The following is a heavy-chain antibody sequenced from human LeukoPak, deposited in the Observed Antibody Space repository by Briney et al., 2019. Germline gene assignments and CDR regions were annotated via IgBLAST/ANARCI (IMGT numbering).Heavy chain of an antibody. CDR3: ARYYYDSSGYYWGNFDY. Sequence: PSETLSLTCAVSGYSISSGYFWGWIRQPPGEGLEWSGNIYHSGSTYYNPPLKSRVTISVDTTKNQFSLKLSSVTAADTAVYYCARYYYDSSGYYWGNFDYWGQGTLVTVSS. CDR2: IYHSGST. V-gene: IGHV4-38-2*01. CDR1: GYSISSGYF. J-gene: IGHJ4*02. D-gene: IGHD3-22*01.